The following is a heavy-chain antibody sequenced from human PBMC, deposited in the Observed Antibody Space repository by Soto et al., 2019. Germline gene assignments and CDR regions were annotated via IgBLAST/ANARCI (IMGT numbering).Heavy chain of an antibody. Sequence: SETLSLTCAVSGGSISSGGYSWSWIRQPPGKGLEWIGYVYHSGSTYYNPSLKSRVTISVDRTKNQISLKLSSVTAADTAVYYCAREEGPPRSGWVWLDPWGQGTQVNVSS. CDR2: VYHSGST. D-gene: IGHD6-19*01. J-gene: IGHJ5*02. V-gene: IGHV4-30-2*01. CDR3: AREEGPPRSGWVWLDP. CDR1: GGSISSGGYS.